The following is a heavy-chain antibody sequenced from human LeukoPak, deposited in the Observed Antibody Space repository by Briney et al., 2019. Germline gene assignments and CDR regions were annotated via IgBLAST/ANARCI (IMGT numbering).Heavy chain of an antibody. CDR2: ITTKANRYAT. V-gene: IGHV3-73*01. D-gene: IGHD3-10*01. Sequence: GGSLKLSCAASGFTFSGCDMHWVRQASGKGLEWVGRITTKANRYATAYSASLKGRFTISRDDSKNTAYLQMNSLRTEDTAVYYCAKEGTYYYGSGSYQYYFDYWGQGTLVTVSS. J-gene: IGHJ4*02. CDR1: GFTFSGCD. CDR3: AKEGTYYYGSGSYQYYFDY.